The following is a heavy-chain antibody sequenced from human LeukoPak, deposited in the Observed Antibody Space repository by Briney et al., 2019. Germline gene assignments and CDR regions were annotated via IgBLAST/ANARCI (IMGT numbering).Heavy chain of an antibody. Sequence: GGSLRLSCVASGFPFSDYYMSWIRQAPGKGLEWVSYISSSGDTIYYADSVKGRFTISRDDAKNSVHLQMNSLRAEDSAVYYCARAIATAAARAYGMDVWGQGTTVTVSS. CDR3: ARAIATAAARAYGMDV. D-gene: IGHD6-13*01. CDR2: ISSSGDTI. CDR1: GFPFSDYY. J-gene: IGHJ6*02. V-gene: IGHV3-11*01.